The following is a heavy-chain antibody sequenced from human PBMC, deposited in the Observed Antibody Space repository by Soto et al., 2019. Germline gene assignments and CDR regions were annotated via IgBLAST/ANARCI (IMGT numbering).Heavy chain of an antibody. J-gene: IGHJ5*02. V-gene: IGHV3-21*01. CDR3: ARDLHDYVSFRFDP. CDR2: ISTSSSYI. D-gene: IGHD3-16*01. CDR1: GFTFSSYS. Sequence: EVQLVESGGGLVKPGGSLRLSCAASGFTFSSYSMNWVRQAPGKGLEWVSSISTSSSYIYYADSMKGRFTISRDNAKNSLYLQMNSLRAEDTAVYYCARDLHDYVSFRFDPWSQGTLVTVSS.